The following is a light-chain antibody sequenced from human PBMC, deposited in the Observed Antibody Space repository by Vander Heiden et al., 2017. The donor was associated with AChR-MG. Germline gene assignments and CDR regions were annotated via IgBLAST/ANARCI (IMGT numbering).Light chain of an antibody. J-gene: IGKJ4*01. Sequence: DIQMTQSPSSVSASVGDRVTITCRARQGIGNYLAWYQQTPGKAPKLLIYAASSLQSGVPSRFSGSGSGTDFSLTIDNLQPEDFGTYYCQQANSFTLTFGGGTKVEIK. V-gene: IGKV1D-12*01. CDR1: QGIGNY. CDR2: AAS. CDR3: QQANSFTLT.